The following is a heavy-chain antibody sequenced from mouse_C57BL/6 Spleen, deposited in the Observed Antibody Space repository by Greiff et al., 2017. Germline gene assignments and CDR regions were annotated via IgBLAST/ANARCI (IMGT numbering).Heavy chain of an antibody. Sequence: VQLQQSGAELVRPGASVKLSCTASGFNIKDDYMHWVKQRPEQGLEWIGWIDPENGDTEYDSQFPGKATITADTSSNTAYLQLSSLTSEDAAVYNFTTRARRAFAYWGQGTTLTVSS. J-gene: IGHJ2*01. D-gene: IGHD3-3*01. V-gene: IGHV14-4*01. CDR1: GFNIKDDY. CDR3: TTRARRAFAY. CDR2: IDPENGDT.